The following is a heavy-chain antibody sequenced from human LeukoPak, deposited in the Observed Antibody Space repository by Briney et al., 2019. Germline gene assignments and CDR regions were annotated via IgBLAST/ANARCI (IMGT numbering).Heavy chain of an antibody. V-gene: IGHV4-34*01. CDR3: RSPRRIAAAGFPFDY. J-gene: IGHJ4*02. CDR2: INHSGST. D-gene: IGHD6-13*01. CDR1: GGSASGYY. Sequence: PSETLSLTCAVYGGSASGYYWSWIRQPPGKGLEWMGEINHSGSTNYNPSLKSRVPISVATSKNQSSLTLTSVTLKATAFYSLRSPRRIAAAGFPFDYWGEGTLVTISS.